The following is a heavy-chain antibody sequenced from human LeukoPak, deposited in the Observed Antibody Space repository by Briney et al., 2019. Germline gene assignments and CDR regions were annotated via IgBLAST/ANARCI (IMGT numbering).Heavy chain of an antibody. CDR3: AKSSDSDIVVVPAAIRLDY. J-gene: IGHJ4*02. D-gene: IGHD2-2*02. CDR2: IGYDGSNK. CDR1: GFTFSSYG. Sequence: PGGSLRLSCAASGFTFSSYGMHWVRQAPGKGLEGVAFIGYDGSNKYYADSVKGRFTISRDNSKNTLYLQMNSLRAEDTAVYYCAKSSDSDIVVVPAAIRLDYWGQGTLVTVSS. V-gene: IGHV3-30*02.